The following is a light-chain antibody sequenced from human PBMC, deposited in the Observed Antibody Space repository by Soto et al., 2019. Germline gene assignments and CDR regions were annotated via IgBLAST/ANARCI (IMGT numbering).Light chain of an antibody. CDR1: QSVGSN. V-gene: IGKV3-15*01. Sequence: EVIMTQSPATLSVSPGEGATLSCRASQSVGSNLAWYQQKPGQPPRLLIYGASTRATGIPASFSGSGSGTGFTLTISSLQSEDFAVYYCQQYNNWPRTFGQGTKVDIK. CDR3: QQYNNWPRT. CDR2: GAS. J-gene: IGKJ1*01.